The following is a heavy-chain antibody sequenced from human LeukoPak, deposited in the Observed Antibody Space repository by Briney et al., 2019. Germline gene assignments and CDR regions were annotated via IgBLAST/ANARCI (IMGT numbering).Heavy chain of an antibody. CDR3: ARDALKLYCSSTSCYFNWFDP. CDR2: IYHSGST. CDR1: GGSISSSSYY. D-gene: IGHD2-2*01. V-gene: IGHV4-39*07. Sequence: SETLSLTCTVSGGSISSSSYYWGWIRQPPGKGLEWIGSIYHSGSTYYNPSLKSRVTISVDTSKNQFSLKLSSVTAADTAVYYCARDALKLYCSSTSCYFNWFDPWGQGTLVTVSS. J-gene: IGHJ5*02.